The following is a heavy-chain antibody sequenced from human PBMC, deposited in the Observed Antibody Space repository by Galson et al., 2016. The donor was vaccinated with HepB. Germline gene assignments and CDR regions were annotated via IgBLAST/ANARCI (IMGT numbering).Heavy chain of an antibody. CDR1: GFSFSNYA. V-gene: IGHV3-23*01. Sequence: SLRLSCAASGFSFSNYAISWVRQAPGKGLEWVSGISDNGGSTYYVDSVKGRFTISRDNFKNMLYLQMNSLRAEDTAVYYCAKGLTTVTTEVDYWGQGTLVTVSS. CDR3: AKGLTTVTTEVDY. D-gene: IGHD4-17*01. J-gene: IGHJ4*02. CDR2: ISDNGGST.